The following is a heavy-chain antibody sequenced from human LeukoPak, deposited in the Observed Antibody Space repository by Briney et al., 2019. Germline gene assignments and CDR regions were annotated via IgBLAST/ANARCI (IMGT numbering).Heavy chain of an antibody. CDR2: ISVYNGNT. V-gene: IGHV1-18*01. J-gene: IGHJ4*02. Sequence: ASVKVSCKASGYTFTNYGISWVRQAPGQGLEWMGWISVYNGNTNYAQKLQGRVTMTTDTSTSTAYTELRSLRSDDTAVYYCARHQFCSGSTCYSNFDYWGQGTLVTVSS. CDR3: ARHQFCSGSTCYSNFDY. D-gene: IGHD2-15*01. CDR1: GYTFTNYG.